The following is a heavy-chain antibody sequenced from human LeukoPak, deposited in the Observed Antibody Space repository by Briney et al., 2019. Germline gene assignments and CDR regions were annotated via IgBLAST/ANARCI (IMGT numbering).Heavy chain of an antibody. Sequence: ASVKVSCKASGGTFSSYAISWVRQAPGQGLEWMGGIIPIFGTANYAQKFQGRVTITADESTSTAYMELSSLRSEDTALYYCARDRYDFWSGYSGPSGYWGQGTLVTVSS. CDR1: GGTFSSYA. CDR2: IIPIFGTA. CDR3: ARDRYDFWSGYSGPSGY. V-gene: IGHV1-69*13. D-gene: IGHD3-3*01. J-gene: IGHJ4*02.